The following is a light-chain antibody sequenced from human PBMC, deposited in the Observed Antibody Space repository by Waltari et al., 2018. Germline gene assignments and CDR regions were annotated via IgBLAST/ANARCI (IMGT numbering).Light chain of an antibody. V-gene: IGKV3-20*01. CDR2: HAS. J-gene: IGKJ1*01. CDR1: ESVSKF. Sequence: SLSPGEGATLSCRASESVSKFLAWYQQKPGQAPRLLIYHASNRASGIPDRFSGSGFGTDFSLTISRLEPEDFAVYYCQKYESLPATFGQGTKVEIK. CDR3: QKYESLPAT.